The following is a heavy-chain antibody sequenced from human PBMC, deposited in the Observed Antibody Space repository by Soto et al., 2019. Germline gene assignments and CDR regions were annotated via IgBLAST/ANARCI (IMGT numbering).Heavy chain of an antibody. J-gene: IGHJ4*02. CDR2: IYYTGST. D-gene: IGHD3-9*01. Sequence: SETLSHPCTVSGGSSISYYGSWIRQPPGKGLEWIGDIYYTGSTNYNPSLKSRVTISGDTSKNQFSLKLSSVTAADTAVYYSAREDDILTGYIDYWGQGTLVTVSS. V-gene: IGHV4-59*01. CDR3: AREDDILTGYIDY. CDR1: GGSSISYY.